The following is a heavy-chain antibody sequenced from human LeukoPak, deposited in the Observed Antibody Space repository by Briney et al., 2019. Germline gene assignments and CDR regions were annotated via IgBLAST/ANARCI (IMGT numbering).Heavy chain of an antibody. V-gene: IGHV4-4*02. CDR2: VHLDGRT. Sequence: KTSETLSLTCDVSGGSVTSTNWWTWFRQPPGKGLDWIGEVHLDGRTNYNPSLKSRLVMSADLPENHISLKLTSVTAADTAVYYCAREGGFYRPLDYSGQGTLVTVSS. D-gene: IGHD6-25*01. CDR1: GGSVTSTNW. CDR3: AREGGFYRPLDY. J-gene: IGHJ4*02.